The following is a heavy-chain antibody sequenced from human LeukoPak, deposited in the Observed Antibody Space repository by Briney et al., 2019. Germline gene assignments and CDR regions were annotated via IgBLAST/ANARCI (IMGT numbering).Heavy chain of an antibody. CDR3: ARGIYYASGSSGFRFDP. CDR1: GDTLNNYG. Sequence: GASVKVSCKASGDTLNNYGINWVRQAPGRGLEWMGGIIPISASTTYAQSFQGRLSITADASTRTVHMELSSLRSEDTAVYYCARGIYYASGSSGFRFDPWGQGTLVTVSS. D-gene: IGHD3-10*01. J-gene: IGHJ5*02. CDR2: IIPISAST. V-gene: IGHV1-69*13.